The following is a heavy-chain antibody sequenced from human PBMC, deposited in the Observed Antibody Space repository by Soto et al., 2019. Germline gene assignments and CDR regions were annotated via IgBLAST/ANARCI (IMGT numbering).Heavy chain of an antibody. J-gene: IGHJ4*02. D-gene: IGHD2-15*01. V-gene: IGHV1-3*01. CDR3: XXXVAVPEPHXDY. CDR2: INAGNGNT. CDR1: GYTFTSYA. Sequence: QVXLVQSGAEVKKPGASVKVSCKASGYTFTSYAMHWVRQAPGQRLEWMGWINAGNGNTKYSQKFQXXVXXTXDTXXXXXXXXXXXXXXXXXXVYXXXXXVAVPEPHXDYWGQGTLVTVSS.